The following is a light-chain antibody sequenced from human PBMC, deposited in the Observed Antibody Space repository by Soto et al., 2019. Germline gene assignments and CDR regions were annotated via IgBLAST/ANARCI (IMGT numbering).Light chain of an antibody. CDR3: ASFAPGRIYV. J-gene: IGLJ1*01. Sequence: QSVLTQPASVSGTPGQWITISCSRTSSDIGSYGLVSWYQQHPGRAPKLIIYEVSHRFSGLSYRFSGSKSGNTASLTISGLQAEDEGDYYCASFAPGRIYVFGSGTKVTVL. CDR1: SSDIGSYGL. CDR2: EVS. V-gene: IGLV2-14*03.